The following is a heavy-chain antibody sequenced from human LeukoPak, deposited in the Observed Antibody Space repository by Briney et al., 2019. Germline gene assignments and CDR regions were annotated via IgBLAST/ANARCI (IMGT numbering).Heavy chain of an antibody. CDR2: ISQSGSTK. D-gene: IGHD3-10*02. CDR3: AELGITMIGGV. Sequence: GGSLRLSCVASGFTFNNYEMNWVRQAPGKGLEWVSYISQSGSTKRYTDSVKGRFTISRDSAKNSLYLQMNSLRAEDTAVYYCAELGITMIGGVWGKGTTVTISS. V-gene: IGHV3-48*03. J-gene: IGHJ6*04. CDR1: GFTFNNYE.